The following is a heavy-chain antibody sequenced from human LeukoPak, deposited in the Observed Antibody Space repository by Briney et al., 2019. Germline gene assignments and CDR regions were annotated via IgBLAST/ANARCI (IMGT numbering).Heavy chain of an antibody. CDR1: GFTFSSYA. Sequence: PGGSLRLSCAASGFTFSSYAMSWVRQPPGKGLEWIGSIHYRGNTYYNPSLKSRVTISVDTSKNQFSLKLSSVTAADTAVYYCARSAPRYCSSTSCYGGLLEFDPWGQGTLVTVSS. CDR3: ARSAPRYCSSTSCYGGLLEFDP. J-gene: IGHJ5*02. V-gene: IGHV4-39*01. D-gene: IGHD2-2*01. CDR2: IHYRGNT.